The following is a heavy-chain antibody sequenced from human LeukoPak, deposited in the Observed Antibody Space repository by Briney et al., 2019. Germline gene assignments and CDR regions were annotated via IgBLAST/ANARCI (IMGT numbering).Heavy chain of an antibody. CDR1: GGSFSGYY. CDR3: ARGGGLRRTAARANYYYMDV. CDR2: INHSGST. J-gene: IGHJ6*03. V-gene: IGHV4-34*01. Sequence: PSETLSLTCAVYGGSFSGYYWSWIRQPPGKGLEWIGEINHSGSTNYNPSLKSRVTISVDTSKNQFSLKLSSVTAADTAVYYCARGGGLRRTAARANYYYMDVWGKGTTVTVSS. D-gene: IGHD6-13*01.